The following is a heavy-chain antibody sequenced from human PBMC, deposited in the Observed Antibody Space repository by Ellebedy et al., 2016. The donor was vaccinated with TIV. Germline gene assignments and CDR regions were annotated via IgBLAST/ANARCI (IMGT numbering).Heavy chain of an antibody. CDR3: ARDPVGVGPAFDI. V-gene: IGHV3-48*04. CDR2: ITSTSDNR. J-gene: IGHJ3*02. CDR1: GGSFTGYF. Sequence: PSETLSLTCAVYGGSFTGYFWNWVRQAPGKGLECISFITSTSDNRYYADSVKGRFTISRDNAKNSLYLQMNSLRAEATAVYYCARDPVGVGPAFDIWGQGTMVTVSS. D-gene: IGHD4-23*01.